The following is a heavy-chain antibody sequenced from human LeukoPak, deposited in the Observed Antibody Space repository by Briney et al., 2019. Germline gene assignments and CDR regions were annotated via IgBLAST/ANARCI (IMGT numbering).Heavy chain of an antibody. Sequence: SETLSLTCTVSGGSISSYYWSWIRQPPGKGLEWIGYIYYSGSTNYNPSLKSRVTISVDMSKNQFSLKLSSVTAADTAVYYCARDRGEYSSSDTSSGFYNWFDPWGQGTLVTVSS. CDR1: GGSISSYY. D-gene: IGHD6-13*01. V-gene: IGHV4-59*01. CDR3: ARDRGEYSSSDTSSGFYNWFDP. J-gene: IGHJ5*02. CDR2: IYYSGST.